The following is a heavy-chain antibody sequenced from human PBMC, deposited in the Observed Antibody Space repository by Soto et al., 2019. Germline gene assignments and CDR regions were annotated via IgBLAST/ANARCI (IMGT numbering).Heavy chain of an antibody. V-gene: IGHV3-53*01. CDR3: ARSGLHCSGGSCFRWFDP. Sequence: EVQLVESGGGLIQPGGSLRLSCAASGFTVSSNYMSWVRQAPGKGLEWVSVIYSGGSTYYADSVKGRFTISRDNSKNTLYLQMNSLRAEDSAVYYCARSGLHCSGGSCFRWFDPWGQGTLVTVSS. D-gene: IGHD2-15*01. J-gene: IGHJ5*02. CDR1: GFTVSSNY. CDR2: IYSGGST.